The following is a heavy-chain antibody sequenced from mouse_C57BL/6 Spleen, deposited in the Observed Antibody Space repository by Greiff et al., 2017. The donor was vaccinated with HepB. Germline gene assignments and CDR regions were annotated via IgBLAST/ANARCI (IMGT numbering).Heavy chain of an antibody. CDR3: TRHYYGSFYYAMDY. D-gene: IGHD1-1*01. V-gene: IGHV5-9-1*02. CDR1: GFTFSSYA. J-gene: IGHJ4*01. Sequence: EVQLQESGEGLVKPGGSLKLSCAASGFTFSSYAMSWVRQTPEKRLEWVAYISSGGDYIYYADTVKGRFTISRDNARNTLYLQMSSLKSEDTAMYYCTRHYYGSFYYAMDYWGQGTSVTVSS. CDR2: ISSGGDYI.